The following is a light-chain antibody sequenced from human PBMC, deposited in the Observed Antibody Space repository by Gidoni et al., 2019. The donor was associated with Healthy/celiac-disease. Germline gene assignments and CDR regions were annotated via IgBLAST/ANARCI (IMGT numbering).Light chain of an antibody. CDR1: QSVSSN. CDR3: QQYNNWPYT. V-gene: IGKV3-15*01. CDR2: GAS. Sequence: EIVMTQSPATLSVSPGERATLSGRASQSVSSNLAWYQQKPGQAPRLPIYGASTRATGIPARFSGSGSGTEFTLTISSRQSEDFAVYYCQQYNNWPYTFGQGTKLEIK. J-gene: IGKJ2*01.